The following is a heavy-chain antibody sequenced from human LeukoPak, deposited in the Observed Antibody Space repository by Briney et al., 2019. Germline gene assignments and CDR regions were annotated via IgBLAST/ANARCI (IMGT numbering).Heavy chain of an antibody. CDR1: GGSIGSYY. J-gene: IGHJ3*01. CDR3: ARQRDYADYLDAFDV. V-gene: IGHV4-59*08. D-gene: IGHD4-17*01. CDR2: IYHSGTT. Sequence: PSETLSLTCTVSGGSIGSYYWSWIRQPPGTGLECIGYIYHSGTTNYNPSLKSRGTISADTSKNQFSLKLTSVTAADTAIYYCARQRDYADYLDAFDVWGQGTMVTVSS.